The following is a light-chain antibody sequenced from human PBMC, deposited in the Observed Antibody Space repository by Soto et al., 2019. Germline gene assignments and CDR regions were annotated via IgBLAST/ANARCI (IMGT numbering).Light chain of an antibody. CDR2: DNT. J-gene: IGLJ3*02. Sequence: QSVLTQTPSVSGAPGQTVTISCTATTSNVHWYQQLPGTAPKLLIFDNTNRPSGVPDRFSGSKSDTSASLAITGLQAEDEADYYCQFFDSRSGAVVFGGGTKVTVL. CDR3: QFFDSRSGAVV. V-gene: IGLV1-40*01. CDR1: TSN.